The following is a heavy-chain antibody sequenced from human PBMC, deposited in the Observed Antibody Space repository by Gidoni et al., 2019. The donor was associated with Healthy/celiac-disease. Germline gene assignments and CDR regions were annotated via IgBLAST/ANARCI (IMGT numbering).Heavy chain of an antibody. CDR3: ARGDCSSTSCSDYYDGMDV. V-gene: IGHV4-31*03. D-gene: IGHD2-2*01. CDR1: ACSISRGGYS. CDR2: IYDSVST. Sequence: QVQLQESGPGLVKPSQTLSLPCTVSACSISRGGYSWSWIRQHPGKGLEWIGYIYDSVSTDYNPSLKSRVTISGDTSKNQFSLKRSSVTAADTAVYYCARGDCSSTSCSDYYDGMDVWGQGTTVTVSS. J-gene: IGHJ6*02.